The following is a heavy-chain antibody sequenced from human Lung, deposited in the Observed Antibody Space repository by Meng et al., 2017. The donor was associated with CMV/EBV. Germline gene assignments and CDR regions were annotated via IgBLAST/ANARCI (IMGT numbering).Heavy chain of an antibody. CDR2: IKPNGGGT. D-gene: IGHD3-9*01. V-gene: IGHV1-2*06. CDR1: Y. J-gene: IGHJ4*02. CDR3: ARGPRAGGYYDILTGYRSPYYFDY. Sequence: YMHWVRQAPGQGLEWVGRIKPNGGGTHYAQKFQGRFPITRATSLSTASMELSRLRSDDTAVYYCARGPRAGGYYDILTGYRSPYYFDYWGQGTLVTVSS.